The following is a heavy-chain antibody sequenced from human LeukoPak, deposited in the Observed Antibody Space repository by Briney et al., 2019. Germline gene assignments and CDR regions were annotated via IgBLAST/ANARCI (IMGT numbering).Heavy chain of an antibody. CDR2: IIPIFGTA. V-gene: IGHV1-69*13. CDR3: ARGYYYGSGSYYHFDY. Sequence: SVKVSCKASGGTFSSYAISWVRQAPGQGLEWMGGIIPIFGTANYAQKFQGRVTITADESTSTAYMELSSLRSEDTAVYYCARGYYYGSGSYYHFDYWGQGTLVTVSS. CDR1: GGTFSSYA. D-gene: IGHD3-10*01. J-gene: IGHJ4*02.